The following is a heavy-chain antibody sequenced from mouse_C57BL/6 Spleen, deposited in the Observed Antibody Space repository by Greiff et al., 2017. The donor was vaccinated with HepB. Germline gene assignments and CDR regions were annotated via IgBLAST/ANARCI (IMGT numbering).Heavy chain of an antibody. CDR2: INPNNGGT. V-gene: IGHV1-18*01. CDR1: GYTFTDYN. CDR3: ARRVTTVVENAMDY. Sequence: VQLQQSGPELVKPGASVKIPCKASGYTFTDYNMDWVKQSHGKSLEWIGDINPNNGGTIYNQKFKGKATLTVDKSSSTAYMELRSLTSEDTAVYYCARRVTTVVENAMDYWGQGTSVTVSS. D-gene: IGHD1-1*01. J-gene: IGHJ4*01.